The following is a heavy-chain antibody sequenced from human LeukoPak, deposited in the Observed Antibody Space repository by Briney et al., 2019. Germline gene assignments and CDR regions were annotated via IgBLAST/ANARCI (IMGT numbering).Heavy chain of an antibody. CDR2: IYYSGST. CDR3: ARQRELAAAGTAFDY. D-gene: IGHD6-13*01. CDR1: GGSISSSSYY. V-gene: IGHV4-39*01. J-gene: IGHJ4*02. Sequence: NPSETLSLTCTVSGGSISSSSYYWGWIRQPPGKGLEWIGSIYYSGSTYYNPSLKSRVTISVDTSKNQFSLKLSSVTAADTAVYYCARQRELAAAGTAFDYWGQGTLVTVS.